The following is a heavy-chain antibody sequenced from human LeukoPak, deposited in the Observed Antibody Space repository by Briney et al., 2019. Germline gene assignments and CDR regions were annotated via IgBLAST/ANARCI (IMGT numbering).Heavy chain of an antibody. D-gene: IGHD3-22*01. V-gene: IGHV1-69*13. Sequence: SVKVSCKASGGTFSSYAISWVRQAPGQGLEWMGGIIPIFGTANYAQKFQGRVTITADESTSTAYMELSSLRSEDTAVYYCARDIRYYYDSSGYSPYYFDYWGQGTLVTVSS. CDR3: ARDIRYYYDSSGYSPYYFDY. J-gene: IGHJ4*02. CDR2: IIPIFGTA. CDR1: GGTFSSYA.